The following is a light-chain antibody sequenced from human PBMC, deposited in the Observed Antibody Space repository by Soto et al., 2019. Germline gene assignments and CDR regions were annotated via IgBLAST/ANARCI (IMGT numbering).Light chain of an antibody. Sequence: EIVMTQSPATLSVSPGERATLSCRASQSVSSNLAWYQQKLGQAPRLLIYGASTRATGIPARFSGSGSGTEFTLTISSLQSEDFAVYYCQQYNNWPPGFGQGTRLEIK. V-gene: IGKV3-15*01. CDR3: QQYNNWPPG. CDR2: GAS. J-gene: IGKJ5*01. CDR1: QSVSSN.